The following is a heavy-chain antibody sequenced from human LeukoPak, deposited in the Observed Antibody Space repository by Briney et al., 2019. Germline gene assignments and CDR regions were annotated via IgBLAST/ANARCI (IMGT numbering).Heavy chain of an antibody. CDR3: AKVGVTMVRGVIITNYFDY. CDR1: GFTFSSYA. CDR2: ISGSGGST. V-gene: IGHV3-23*01. D-gene: IGHD3-10*01. J-gene: IGHJ4*02. Sequence: GGSLRLSCAASGFTFSSYAMSWVRQAPGKGLEWASAISGSGGSTYCADSVKGRFTISRDNSKNTLYLQMNSLRAEDTAVYYCAKVGVTMVRGVIITNYFDYWGQGTLVTVSS.